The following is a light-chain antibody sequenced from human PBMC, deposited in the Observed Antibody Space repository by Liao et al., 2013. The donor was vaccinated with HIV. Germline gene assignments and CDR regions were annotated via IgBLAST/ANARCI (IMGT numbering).Light chain of an antibody. CDR2: FDG. CDR1: NIGSKS. Sequence: SYVLTQPPSVSVAPGKTAKITCGGNNIGSKSVHWYQQKPGQAPVVVISFDGDRPSGIPERFSGSNSGNTATLTISRVEAGDEADYYCQVWDSSSDHPVFGGGTKLTVL. V-gene: IGLV3-21*04. CDR3: QVWDSSSDHPV. J-gene: IGLJ3*02.